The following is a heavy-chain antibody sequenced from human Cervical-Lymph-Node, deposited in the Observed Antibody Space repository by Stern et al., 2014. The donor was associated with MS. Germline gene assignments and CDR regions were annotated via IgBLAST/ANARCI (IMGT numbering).Heavy chain of an antibody. D-gene: IGHD4-17*01. V-gene: IGHV1-69*01. CDR2: LIPMFGSS. CDR1: GDTFNSSA. Sequence: QMQLVQSRAEVKKPGSSVKISCKASGDTFNSSAISWVRQAPGQGLEWMGLLIPMFGSSNYAQKFRDKVTITADESTTTAYMELSSLRSEDTAVYYCARATVTPHWFDPWGQGTLVTVSS. J-gene: IGHJ5*02. CDR3: ARATVTPHWFDP.